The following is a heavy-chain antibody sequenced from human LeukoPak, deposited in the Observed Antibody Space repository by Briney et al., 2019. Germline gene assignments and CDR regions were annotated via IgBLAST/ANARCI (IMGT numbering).Heavy chain of an antibody. CDR2: ISSSGSTI. J-gene: IGHJ3*02. V-gene: IGHV3-48*02. CDR1: GFAFSSYS. CDR3: ARDGIEGDSSRYYVGAFDI. Sequence: PGGSLRLSCAASGFAFSSYSMNWVRQTPGKGLEWLSYISSSGSTINYADSVKGRFTISRDNAKSSLFLQMDSLRDEDTALYYCARDGIEGDSSRYYVGAFDIWGQATMVTVSS. D-gene: IGHD3-22*01.